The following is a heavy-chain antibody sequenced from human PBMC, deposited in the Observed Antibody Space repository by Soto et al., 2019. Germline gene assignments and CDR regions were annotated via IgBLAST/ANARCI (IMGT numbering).Heavy chain of an antibody. CDR3: ARMSDYYDSSGYYGASAFDS. CDR1: WFSLSPRAMC. V-gene: IGHV2-70*01. D-gene: IGHD3-22*01. J-gene: IGHJ3*02. Sequence: SGTTLVNSPQTLTLRCTFSWFSLSPRAMCVSWIRQPPGKALEWLALIDWDDDKYYSTSLKTRLTISKDTSKNQVVLTMTNMDPVDTATYYCARMSDYYDSSGYYGASAFDSWGQGKMVTVS. CDR2: IDWDDDK.